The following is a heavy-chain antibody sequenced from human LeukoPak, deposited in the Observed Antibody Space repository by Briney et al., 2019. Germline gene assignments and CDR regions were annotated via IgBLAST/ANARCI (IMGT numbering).Heavy chain of an antibody. CDR3: ARDPAKYDSSGYPNWYFDL. V-gene: IGHV4-59*01. J-gene: IGHJ2*01. CDR2: LHNNGRT. Sequence: ASETLSLTCTVSGDSISSYYWSWIRQPPGKGLEWIGYLHNNGRTNYNSSLKRRVTISVDTSKNQFSLKLTSVTAADTAVYYCARDPAKYDSSGYPNWYFDLWGRGTLVTVSS. CDR1: GDSISSYY. D-gene: IGHD3-22*01.